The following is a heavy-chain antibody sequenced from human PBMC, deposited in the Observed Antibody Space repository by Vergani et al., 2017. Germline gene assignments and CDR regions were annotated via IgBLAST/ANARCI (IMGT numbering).Heavy chain of an antibody. Sequence: QVQLVQSGAEVTKPGASVKVSCKASGYTFTSYGISWVRQAPGQGLEWMGWISAYKGNTNYAQKLQGRVTMTTDTSTSTAYMELRSLRSDDTAVYYCARDELVSYGGSLYYYYGMDVWSQGTTVTVSS. D-gene: IGHD2-15*01. J-gene: IGHJ6*02. CDR1: GYTFTSYG. V-gene: IGHV1-18*01. CDR3: ARDELVSYGGSLYYYYGMDV. CDR2: ISAYKGNT.